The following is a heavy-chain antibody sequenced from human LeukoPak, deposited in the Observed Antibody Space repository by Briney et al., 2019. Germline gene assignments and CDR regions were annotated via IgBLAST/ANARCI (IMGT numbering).Heavy chain of an antibody. V-gene: IGHV3-23*01. CDR1: GFTFSSSA. CDR2: ISGSGGST. Sequence: GGSLRLSCAASGFTFSSSAMSWVRQAPGKGLEWVSAISGSGGSTYYADSVKGRFTISRDNSKNTLFLQLNSLRPEDTALYYCARGGLGGEALEVWGQGTMVTVSS. J-gene: IGHJ3*01. CDR3: ARGGLGGEALEV. D-gene: IGHD3-10*01.